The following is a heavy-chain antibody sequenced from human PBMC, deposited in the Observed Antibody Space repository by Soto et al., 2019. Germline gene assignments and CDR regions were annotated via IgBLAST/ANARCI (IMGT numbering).Heavy chain of an antibody. J-gene: IGHJ4*02. CDR3: ARGDYDILTGTFDY. CDR2: IYYSGST. CDR1: GGSISSSSYY. Sequence: SETLSLTCTVSGGSISSSSYYWGWIRQPPGKGLEWIGSIYYSGSTYYNPSLKSRVTISVDTSKNQFSLKLSSVTAADTAVYYCARGDYDILTGTFDYWGQGTLVTVPQ. D-gene: IGHD3-9*01. V-gene: IGHV4-39*01.